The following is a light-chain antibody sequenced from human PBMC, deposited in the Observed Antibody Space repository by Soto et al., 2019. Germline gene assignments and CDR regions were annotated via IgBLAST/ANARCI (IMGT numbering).Light chain of an antibody. Sequence: EIVLTQSPATLSLSPGNRATLSCKASQSVSGYLAWYQQKPGQAPRLLIYDASNRATGIPARFSGSGPGTDFTLTITSLEPEDFAFYYCQQRSNWPSTFGGGTKVEI. J-gene: IGKJ4*01. CDR3: QQRSNWPST. CDR1: QSVSGY. CDR2: DAS. V-gene: IGKV3-11*01.